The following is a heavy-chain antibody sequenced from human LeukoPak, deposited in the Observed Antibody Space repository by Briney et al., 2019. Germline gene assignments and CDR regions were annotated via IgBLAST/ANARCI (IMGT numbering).Heavy chain of an antibody. J-gene: IGHJ6*03. CDR1: RFTFNTYS. Sequence: PGGSLRLSCAASRFTFNTYSMSWVRQAPGKGLQWVSSISASGGGTHYASSVRGRFSISRDNSKDTVFLQMNGLRAEDTAIYYCAKWDENFYYMDVWGQGTTVTVSS. CDR2: ISASGGGT. CDR3: AKWDENFYYMDV. D-gene: IGHD1-26*01. V-gene: IGHV3-23*01.